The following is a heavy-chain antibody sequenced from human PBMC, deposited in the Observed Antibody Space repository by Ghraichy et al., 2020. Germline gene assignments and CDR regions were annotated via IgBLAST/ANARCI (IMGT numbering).Heavy chain of an antibody. Sequence: GGSLRLSCAASGFTFSSYWMSWVRQAPGKGLEWVANIKQDGSEKYYVDSVKGRFTISRDNAKNSLYLQMNSLRAEDTAVYYCARENLSYDFWSGYTIFDYLGQGTLPTVSS. D-gene: IGHD3-3*01. CDR2: IKQDGSEK. CDR3: ARENLSYDFWSGYTIFDY. J-gene: IGHJ4*02. CDR1: GFTFSSYW. V-gene: IGHV3-7*03.